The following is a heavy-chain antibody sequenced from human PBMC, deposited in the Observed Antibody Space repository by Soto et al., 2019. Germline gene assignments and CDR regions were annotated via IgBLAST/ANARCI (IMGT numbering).Heavy chain of an antibody. CDR3: ARGFSAGKRSPPDF. Sequence: EMQLLESGGGLVLPGGSLGLSCAASGFTVSSFAMSWVRQAPGKGLYCVSAISWSGGSTYSADSVKGRFTISRDNSKTTLYLQMSSTRAEDTAVYYCARGFSAGKRSPPDFWGQGSLVTVSS. CDR1: GFTVSSFA. CDR2: ISWSGGST. D-gene: IGHD6-13*01. V-gene: IGHV3-23*01. J-gene: IGHJ4*02.